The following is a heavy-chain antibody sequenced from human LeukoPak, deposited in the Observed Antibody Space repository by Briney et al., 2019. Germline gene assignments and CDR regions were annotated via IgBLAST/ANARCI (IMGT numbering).Heavy chain of an antibody. CDR1: GFTFSTYA. CDR2: ISFSGGST. CDR3: AAEGTMIVVVYTSHAFDI. V-gene: IGHV3-23*01. J-gene: IGHJ3*02. Sequence: PGGSLRLSCAASGFTFSTYAMSWVRQAPGKGLEWVSAISFSGGSTHYAESVKGRFTISRDNSKNTLYLQMNSLRAEDTAVYYCAAEGTMIVVVYTSHAFDIWGQGTMVTVSS. D-gene: IGHD3-22*01.